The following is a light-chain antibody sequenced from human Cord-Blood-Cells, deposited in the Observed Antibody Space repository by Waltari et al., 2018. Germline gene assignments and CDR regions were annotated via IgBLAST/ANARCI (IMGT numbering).Light chain of an antibody. CDR3: CSYAGSYTSYV. CDR2: DVS. CDR1: SSDVGGYNY. Sequence: QSALTQPRSVSGSPVQSVTISCTGTSSDVGGYNYVSWYQQHPRKAPKLMIYDVSKRPSGVPDRFSGSKSGNTASLTISGLQAEDEADYYCCSYAGSYTSYVFGTGTKVTVL. J-gene: IGLJ1*01. V-gene: IGLV2-11*01.